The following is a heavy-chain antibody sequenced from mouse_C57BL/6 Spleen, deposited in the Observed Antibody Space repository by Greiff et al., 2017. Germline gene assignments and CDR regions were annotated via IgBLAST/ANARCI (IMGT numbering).Heavy chain of an antibody. V-gene: IGHV1-52*01. CDR3: ARCDYDGGFAY. CDR2: IDPSDSET. D-gene: IGHD2-4*01. CDR1: GYTFTSYW. J-gene: IGHJ3*01. Sequence: QVQLQQPGAELVRPGSSVKLSCKASGYTFTSYWMHWVKQRPIQGLEWIGNIDPSDSETNYNQKFKDKATLTVDKSSSTAYMQLSSLTSEDSAVYYCARCDYDGGFAYCGQGTLVTVSA.